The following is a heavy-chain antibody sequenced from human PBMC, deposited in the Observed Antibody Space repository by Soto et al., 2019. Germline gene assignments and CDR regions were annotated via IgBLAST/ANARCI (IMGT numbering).Heavy chain of an antibody. CDR1: GFTLTSSA. D-gene: IGHD2-21*01. CDR3: ALHTVFSFINR. J-gene: IGHJ4*02. Sequence: PGGSLRLSCAASGFTLTSSAMTWVRQAPGRGLECVSSISETGDNTFYTDSVKGRFTISRDNSKNTLFLQMNSLRAEDTAIYYCALHTVFSFINRWGQGTQVTVSS. V-gene: IGHV3-23*01. CDR2: ISETGDNT.